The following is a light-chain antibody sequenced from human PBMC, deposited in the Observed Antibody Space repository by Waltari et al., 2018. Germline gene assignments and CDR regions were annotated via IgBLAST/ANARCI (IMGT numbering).Light chain of an antibody. CDR2: KAS. J-gene: IGKJ2*01. CDR3: LQYKSYPRT. Sequence: DIQMTQSPSTLSASVGDRVPITCRASQTVSSWLAWYQQKPGKAPKLLIYKASSLQSGVPSRFSGGGSGTDCTLTISSLQPHDFATYYCLQYKSYPRTIGQGTKLEIK. V-gene: IGKV1-5*03. CDR1: QTVSSW.